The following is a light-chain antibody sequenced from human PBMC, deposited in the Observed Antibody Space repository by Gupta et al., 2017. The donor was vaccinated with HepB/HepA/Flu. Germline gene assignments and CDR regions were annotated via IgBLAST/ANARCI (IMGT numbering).Light chain of an antibody. CDR3: SSYTSSSTLVV. CDR2: DVS. J-gene: IGLJ2*01. V-gene: IGLV2-14*01. CDR1: SSDVGGCNY. Sequence: QSAMTQPGPVSGSPGQSITISCTATSSDVGGCNYVSWYQQHPGKAPKLMIDDVSNRPSGVSNRFSGSKSGNTASLTISGLQAEDEADYYCSSYTSSSTLVVFGGGTKLTVL.